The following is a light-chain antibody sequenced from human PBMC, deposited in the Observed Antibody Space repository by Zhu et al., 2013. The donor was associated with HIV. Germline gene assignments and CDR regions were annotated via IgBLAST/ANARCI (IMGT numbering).Light chain of an antibody. Sequence: EIVMTQSPATLSVSPGERATLSCRASQSVNSNLAWYQQKPGQAPRLLIYGASTRAIGLPPRFSGSGSGTDFTLTISSLEPEDFAVYYCQQRSNWPLFTFGPGTKVDIK. V-gene: IGKV3-15*01. CDR1: QSVNSN. CDR2: GAS. J-gene: IGKJ3*01. CDR3: QQRSNWPLFT.